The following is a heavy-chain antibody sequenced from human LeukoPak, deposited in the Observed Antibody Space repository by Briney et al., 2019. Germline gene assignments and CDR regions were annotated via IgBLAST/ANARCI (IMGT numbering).Heavy chain of an antibody. J-gene: IGHJ4*02. CDR3: AGDPSPREYYFDY. V-gene: IGHV1-2*02. CDR1: GYTFTGYY. Sequence: ASVKVSCKASGYTFTGYYMHWVRQAPGQGLEWMGWINPNSGGTNYAQKFQGRVTMTRDTSISTAYMELSRLRSDDTAVYYCAGDPSPREYYFDYWGQGTLVTVSS. CDR2: INPNSGGT.